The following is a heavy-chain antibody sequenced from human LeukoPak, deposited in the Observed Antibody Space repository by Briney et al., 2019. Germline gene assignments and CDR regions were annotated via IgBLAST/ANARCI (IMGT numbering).Heavy chain of an antibody. D-gene: IGHD3-9*01. J-gene: IGHJ4*02. CDR2: ISSSGSTI. CDR3: AREVVLRYFDR. Sequence: VGSLRLSCEASGFTFSSYEMNWVRQAPGKGLEWVSYISSSGSTIYYAESVKGRFTISRDNAKNSLYLQMNSLRAEDTAVYYCAREVVLRYFDRWGQGTLVTVSS. V-gene: IGHV3-48*03. CDR1: GFTFSSYE.